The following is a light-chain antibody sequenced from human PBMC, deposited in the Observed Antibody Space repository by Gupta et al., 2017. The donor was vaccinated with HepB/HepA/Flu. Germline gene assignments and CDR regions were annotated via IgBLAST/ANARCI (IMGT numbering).Light chain of an antibody. CDR3: QQYYRCPWT. CDR2: DAA. CDR1: QSVSGN. Sequence: IVMTQCPATLSVSPGGRAPLSCRAGQSVSGNVAWYKQKPGQAPRLIIYDAATRAAGVPTRFCGSGSGTEFTLTISSLQSEDFVVYHCQQYYRCPWTFGQGTKVENK. J-gene: IGKJ1*01. V-gene: IGKV3-15*01.